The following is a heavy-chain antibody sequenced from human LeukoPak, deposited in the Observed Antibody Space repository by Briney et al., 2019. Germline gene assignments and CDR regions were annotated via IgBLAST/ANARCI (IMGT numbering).Heavy chain of an antibody. Sequence: GASVKVSCKASGYTFTTYYMHWVRQAPGQGLEWMGIINPSGGTTSYAQKFQGRVTMTRDTSTSTVYMELSSLRSEDTAVYYCARDPNRYCSSISCSYYMDVWGKGTTVTISS. J-gene: IGHJ6*03. CDR1: GYTFTTYY. CDR3: ARDPNRYCSSISCSYYMDV. CDR2: INPSGGTT. V-gene: IGHV1-46*01. D-gene: IGHD2-2*01.